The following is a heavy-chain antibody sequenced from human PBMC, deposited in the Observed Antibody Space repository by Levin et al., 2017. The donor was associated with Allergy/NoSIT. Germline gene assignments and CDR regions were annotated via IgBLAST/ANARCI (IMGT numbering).Heavy chain of an antibody. V-gene: IGHV3-9*01. CDR1: GFTFDDYA. CDR3: AKDRLTTLTTTGASDI. Sequence: SLKISCAASGFTFDDYAMHWVRQAPGKGLEWVSGISWNSGSISYADSVRGRFAISRDNAKNSLYLQMSSLRAEDTAFYYCAKDRLTTLTTTGASDIWGQGTMVTVSS. D-gene: IGHD3-22*01. J-gene: IGHJ3*02. CDR2: ISWNSGSI.